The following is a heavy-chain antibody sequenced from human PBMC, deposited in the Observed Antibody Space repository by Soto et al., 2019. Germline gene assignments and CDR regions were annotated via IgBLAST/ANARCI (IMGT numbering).Heavy chain of an antibody. CDR1: GFTFSSYE. V-gene: IGHV3-48*03. CDR3: ARGSTDAYPGSRIFDF. J-gene: IGHJ4*02. D-gene: IGHD3-10*01. Sequence: EVQLVESGGGLVQPGGSLRLSCAASGFTFSSYEMNWVRQAPGKGLEWVSYISRGGGTKYYADSVKGRFTISRDNAKNSLYLQMNSLRAEDTAVYYCARGSTDAYPGSRIFDFWGRGTLVTVSA. CDR2: ISRGGGTK.